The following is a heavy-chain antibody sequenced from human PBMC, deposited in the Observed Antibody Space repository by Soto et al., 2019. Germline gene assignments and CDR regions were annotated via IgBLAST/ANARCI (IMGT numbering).Heavy chain of an antibody. CDR2: TYYSGTT. Sequence: SETLSLTCTVSGGSIGSSSYYWGWIRQPPGKGLEWIGTTYYSGTTFYNPSLKSRVTVSMDTSKNQVSLKMSSVTAADTAVYYCARRSVATIWACFDYWGQGTLVTVSS. V-gene: IGHV4-39*01. J-gene: IGHJ4*02. D-gene: IGHD5-12*01. CDR1: GGSIGSSSYY. CDR3: ARRSVATIWACFDY.